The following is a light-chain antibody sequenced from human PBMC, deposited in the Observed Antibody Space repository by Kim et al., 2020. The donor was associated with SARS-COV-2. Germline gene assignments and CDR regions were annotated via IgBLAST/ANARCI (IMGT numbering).Light chain of an antibody. Sequence: SEVERVTTTSRARRVGSIVFAWYQQNAGKAPTLLFCRATTLFCGVPSRFSGGGAGIEYTSTITCLQREDLTTYYCQQNNSYIDHTFGERTKVDIK. V-gene: IGKV1-5*01. J-gene: IGKJ2*01. CDR2: RAT. CDR1: RVGSIV. CDR3: QQNNSYIDHT.